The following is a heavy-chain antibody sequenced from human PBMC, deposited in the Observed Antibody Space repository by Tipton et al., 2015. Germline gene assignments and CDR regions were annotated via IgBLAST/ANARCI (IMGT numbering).Heavy chain of an antibody. J-gene: IGHJ4*02. D-gene: IGHD4-17*01. Sequence: TLSLTCTVSGGSISRYYWSWIRQAPGGGLEWIGYIYYSGSTNYNPSLKSRVTISVDTPKDQFSLKLSSVTAADTAVYYCARSRYTVTPDSWGQGTLVTVSS. CDR3: ARSRYTVTPDS. CDR2: IYYSGST. V-gene: IGHV4-59*08. CDR1: GGSISRYY.